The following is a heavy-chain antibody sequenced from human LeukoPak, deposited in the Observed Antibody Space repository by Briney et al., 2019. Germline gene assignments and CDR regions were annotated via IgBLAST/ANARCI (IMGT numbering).Heavy chain of an antibody. Sequence: ASVKVSCKASGGTFSSYAISWVRQAPGQGLEWMGIINPSGGSTSYAQKFQGRVTMTRDTSTSTVYMELSSLRSEDTAVYYCARDGGEGIWWLLGWGQGTLVTVSS. CDR1: GGTFSSYA. CDR2: INPSGGST. J-gene: IGHJ4*02. D-gene: IGHD5-12*01. CDR3: ARDGGEGIWWLLG. V-gene: IGHV1-46*01.